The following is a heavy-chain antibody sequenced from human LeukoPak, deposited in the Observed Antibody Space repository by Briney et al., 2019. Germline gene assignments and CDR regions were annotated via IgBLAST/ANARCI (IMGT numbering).Heavy chain of an antibody. CDR1: GFTFSSYS. J-gene: IGHJ4*02. CDR2: ISSSSSYI. V-gene: IGHV3-21*01. D-gene: IGHD6-13*01. CDR3: AREDDRVYVY. Sequence: GGSLRLSCAASGFTFSSYSMNWVRQAPGKGLEWVSSISSSSSYIYYADSVKGRFTISRDNAKNSLYLQVNSLRAEDTAVYYCAREDDRVYVYWGQGTLVTVSS.